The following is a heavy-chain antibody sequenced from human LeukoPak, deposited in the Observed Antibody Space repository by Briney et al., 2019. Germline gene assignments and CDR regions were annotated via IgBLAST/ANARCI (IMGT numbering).Heavy chain of an antibody. Sequence: SETLSLTCTVSGGSISSGSYYWSWIRQPAGKGLEWIGRIYTSGSTNYNPSLKSRVTISVDTSKNQFSLKLSSVTAADTAVYYCARGGGDYDYVWGSYRSSYFQHWGQGTLVTVSS. J-gene: IGHJ1*01. V-gene: IGHV4-61*02. D-gene: IGHD3-16*02. CDR1: GGSISSGSYY. CDR3: ARGGGDYDYVWGSYRSSYFQH. CDR2: IYTSGST.